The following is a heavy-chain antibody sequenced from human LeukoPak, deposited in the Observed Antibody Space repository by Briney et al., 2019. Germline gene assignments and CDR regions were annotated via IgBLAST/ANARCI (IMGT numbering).Heavy chain of an antibody. J-gene: IGHJ3*02. CDR2: FDPEDGET. CDR3: ATFITMVRGVIPLWAFDI. CDR1: GYTLTELS. Sequence: GASVKVSCKVSGYTLTELSMHWVRQAPGKGLEWMGGFDPEDGETIYAQKFQGRVTMTEDTSTDTAYMELSSLRSEDTAVYFCATFITMVRGVIPLWAFDIWGQGTMVTVSS. V-gene: IGHV1-24*01. D-gene: IGHD3-10*01.